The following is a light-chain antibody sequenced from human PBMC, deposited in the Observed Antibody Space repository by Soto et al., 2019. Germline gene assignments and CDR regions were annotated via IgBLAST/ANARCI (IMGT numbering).Light chain of an antibody. J-gene: IGKJ4*01. CDR1: QYISSN. V-gene: IGKV3D-15*01. CDR2: AAT. CDR3: QQYHAWPPLT. Sequence: DIVMTQSPATLSESPGERVTLSCRASQYISSNLAWYQQKPGQPPRLLIYAATSRATGIPSRFSGSGSGTDFTLTIISLQSEDFAVYFCQQYHAWPPLTFGGGTKVEIK.